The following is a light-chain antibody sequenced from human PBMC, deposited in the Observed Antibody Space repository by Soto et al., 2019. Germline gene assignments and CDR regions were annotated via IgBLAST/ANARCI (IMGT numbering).Light chain of an antibody. J-gene: IGKJ1*01. V-gene: IGKV3-20*01. CDR2: GAS. CDR3: LHYGSSPT. Sequence: EIVLTQSPGTLSLSPGERATLSCRASQSVRSSYLAWYQQRPGQAPRLLIYGASSRATGIPDRFSGSGSGTDFTLTISRLEPEDFALYVGLHYGSSPTFGPATKVEI. CDR1: QSVRSSY.